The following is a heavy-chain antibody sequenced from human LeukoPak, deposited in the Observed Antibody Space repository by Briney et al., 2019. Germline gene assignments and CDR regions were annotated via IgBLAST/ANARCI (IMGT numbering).Heavy chain of an antibody. D-gene: IGHD5-12*01. J-gene: IGHJ4*02. V-gene: IGHV3-30*02. CDR3: VRDGGGYGPTPGDFDY. CDR2: IRYDGSNK. Sequence: RGSLRLSRAAPRFTFSSYGMHCVRQAPRKGLWWVAFIRYDGSNKYYADSVKGRFTISRDNSKNTLYLQIKSLRAEDTAVFYCVRDGGGYGPTPGDFDYWGQGALVTVS. CDR1: RFTFSSYG.